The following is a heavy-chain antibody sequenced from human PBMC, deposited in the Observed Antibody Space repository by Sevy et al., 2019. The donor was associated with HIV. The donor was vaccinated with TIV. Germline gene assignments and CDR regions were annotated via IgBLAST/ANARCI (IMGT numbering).Heavy chain of an antibody. CDR2: IRSKANSYAT. D-gene: IGHD6-13*01. V-gene: IGHV3-73*01. CDR1: GFTFSGSA. Sequence: GGSLRLSCAASGFTFSGSAMHWVRQASGKGLEWVGRIRSKANSYATAYAASVKGRFTISRDDSKNTAYLQMNSLKTEDTAVYYCTRHLKGAAGTDYHYYGMDVWGQGTTVTVSS. J-gene: IGHJ6*02. CDR3: TRHLKGAAGTDYHYYGMDV.